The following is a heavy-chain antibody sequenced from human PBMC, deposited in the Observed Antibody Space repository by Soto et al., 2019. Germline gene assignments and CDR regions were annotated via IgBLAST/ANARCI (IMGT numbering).Heavy chain of an antibody. CDR2: IYPGDSDT. CDR1: GYSFTSNW. CDR3: ARLARTVLGTITLSPSGYFHY. V-gene: IGHV5-51*01. D-gene: IGHD1-7*01. J-gene: IGHJ4*02. Sequence: PGESLKISCKTSGYSFTSNWIGWVRQMPGKGLEWMGIIYPGDSDTRYSPSFQGQVSISADKSISTAYLQWSSLKASDTAMYYCARLARTVLGTITLSPSGYFHYSGPGTMVTVSS.